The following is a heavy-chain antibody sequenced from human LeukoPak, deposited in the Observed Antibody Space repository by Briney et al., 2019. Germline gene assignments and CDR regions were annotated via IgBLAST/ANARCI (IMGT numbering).Heavy chain of an antibody. CDR3: ARNYYFHYYMDV. V-gene: IGHV4-59*06. Sequence: SETLSLTCTVSGGSISSYYWSWIRQPPGKGLEWIGYIYYSGSTYYNPSLKSRLTISVDTSKNQFSLKLSSVTAADTAVYYCARNYYFHYYMDVWGKGTTVTVSS. CDR2: IYYSGST. CDR1: GGSISSYY. J-gene: IGHJ6*03.